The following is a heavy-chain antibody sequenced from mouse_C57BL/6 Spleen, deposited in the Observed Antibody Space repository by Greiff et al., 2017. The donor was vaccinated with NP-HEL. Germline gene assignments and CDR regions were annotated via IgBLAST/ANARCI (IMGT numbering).Heavy chain of an antibody. Sequence: EVQLVESGGGLVKPGGSLKLSCAASGFTFSDYGMHWVRQAPEKGLEWVAYISSGSSTIYYADTVKGRFTISRDNAKNTLFLQMTSLRSEDTAMYYCARPSNYYFYAMDYWGQGTSVTVSS. V-gene: IGHV5-17*01. CDR2: ISSGSSTI. D-gene: IGHD2-5*01. CDR1: GFTFSDYG. J-gene: IGHJ4*01. CDR3: ARPSNYYFYAMDY.